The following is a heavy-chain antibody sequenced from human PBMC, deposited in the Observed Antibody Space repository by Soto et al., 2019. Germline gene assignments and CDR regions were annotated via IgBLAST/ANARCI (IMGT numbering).Heavy chain of an antibody. Sequence: GSLRLSCAASGFTFSSYAMHWVRQAPGKGLEWVAVISYDGSNKYYADSVKGRFTISRDNSKNTLYLQMNSLRAEDTAVYYCARAPGVDTAMVDYYGMDVWGQGTTVTVSS. V-gene: IGHV3-30-3*01. CDR2: ISYDGSNK. CDR1: GFTFSSYA. CDR3: ARAPGVDTAMVDYYGMDV. D-gene: IGHD5-18*01. J-gene: IGHJ6*02.